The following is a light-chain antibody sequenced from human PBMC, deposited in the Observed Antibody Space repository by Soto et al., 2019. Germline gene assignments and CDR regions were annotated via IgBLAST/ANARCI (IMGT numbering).Light chain of an antibody. Sequence: DIQMTQSPSTLSASVGDRVTITCRASQSISSWLAWYQQKPGKAPKLLIYEASRLEIGVPSRFSGSGSGTEFTLTISSMQPDDFATYYCQQYNSYSRTFGQGTKVEIK. J-gene: IGKJ1*01. CDR1: QSISSW. CDR2: EAS. V-gene: IGKV1-5*03. CDR3: QQYNSYSRT.